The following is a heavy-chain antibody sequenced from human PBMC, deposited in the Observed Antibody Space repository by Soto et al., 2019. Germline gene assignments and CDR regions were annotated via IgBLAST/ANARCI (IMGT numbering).Heavy chain of an antibody. CDR1: GFTFSSYA. J-gene: IGHJ4*02. Sequence: HPGGSLRLSCAASGFTFSSYAMSWVRQAPGKGLEYVSGISGSGGVTNYANSVKGRFTISRDNSKNTLYLQMKSLRAEDTAVYHCANSGYSSSGPRHWGQGTLVTGS. CDR3: ANSGYSSSGPRH. V-gene: IGHV3-23*01. CDR2: ISGSGGVT. D-gene: IGHD6-13*01.